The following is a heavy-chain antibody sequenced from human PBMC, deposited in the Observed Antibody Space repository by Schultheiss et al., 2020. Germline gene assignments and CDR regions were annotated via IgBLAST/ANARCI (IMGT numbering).Heavy chain of an antibody. D-gene: IGHD1/OR15-1a*01. Sequence: SQTLSLTCAVYGGSFSGYYWSWIRQPPGKGLEWIGYIYYSGSTYYNPSLKSRVTISVDTSKNQFSLKLSSVTAADTAVYYCAADHSENKNSPLYYYGMDVWGKGTTVTVSS. CDR3: AADHSENKNSPLYYYGMDV. CDR2: IYYSGST. CDR1: GGSFSGYY. J-gene: IGHJ6*04. V-gene: IGHV4-34*09.